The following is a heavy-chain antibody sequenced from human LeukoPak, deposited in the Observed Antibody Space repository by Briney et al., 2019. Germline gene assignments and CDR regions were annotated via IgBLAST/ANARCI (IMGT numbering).Heavy chain of an antibody. D-gene: IGHD3-22*01. Sequence: GASVKVSCKASGYTFTGYYMHWVRQAPGQGLERMGWINPNSGGTNYAQKFQGRVTMTRDTSISTAYMELSRLRSDDTAVYYCARVPFGDSSGYYYFFDYWGQGTLVTVSS. CDR2: INPNSGGT. CDR3: ARVPFGDSSGYYYFFDY. V-gene: IGHV1-2*02. CDR1: GYTFTGYY. J-gene: IGHJ4*02.